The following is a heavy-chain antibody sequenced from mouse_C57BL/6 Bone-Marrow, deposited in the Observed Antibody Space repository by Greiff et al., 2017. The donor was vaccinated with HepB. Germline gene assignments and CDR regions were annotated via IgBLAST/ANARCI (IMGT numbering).Heavy chain of an antibody. D-gene: IGHD1-1*01. Sequence: EVQLQESGPGMVKPSQSLSLTCTVTGYSITSGYDWHWIRHFPGNKLEWMGYISYSGSTNYNPSLKSRISITHDTSKNHFFLKLNSVTTEDTATYYCAREYYYGSGAWFAYWGQGTLVTVSA. CDR3: AREYYYGSGAWFAY. CDR1: GYSITSGYD. CDR2: ISYSGST. J-gene: IGHJ3*01. V-gene: IGHV3-1*01.